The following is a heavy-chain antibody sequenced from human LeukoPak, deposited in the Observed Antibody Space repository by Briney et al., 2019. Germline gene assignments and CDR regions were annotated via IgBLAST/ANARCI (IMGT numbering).Heavy chain of an antibody. CDR2: INNNGGST. CDR1: GFTFSSYA. J-gene: IGHJ4*02. V-gene: IGHV3-23*01. Sequence: GGSLRLSCAASGFTFSSYAMSWVRQAPGKGLEWVSHINNNGGSTSYADSVKGRFTISRDNSKNMLYVQMNSLRAEDTAVYYCAKSHSPYWSCAYCYLFYFWGQGTLVTVSS. D-gene: IGHD2-15*01. CDR3: AKSHSPYWSCAYCYLFYF.